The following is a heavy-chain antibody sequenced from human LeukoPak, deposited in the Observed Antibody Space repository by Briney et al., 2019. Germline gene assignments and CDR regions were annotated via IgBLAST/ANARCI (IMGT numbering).Heavy chain of an antibody. D-gene: IGHD2-15*01. Sequence: SETLSLTCTVSGGSISSSSDYWGWIRQPPGKGLEWIGSIYYSGSTYYNPSLKSRVTISLDASKNQFSLKLSSVTAADTAVYYCARGLYCSGGSCYHRIGAFDVWGQGTMVTVSS. J-gene: IGHJ3*01. CDR3: ARGLYCSGGSCYHRIGAFDV. CDR2: IYYSGST. CDR1: GGSISSSSDY. V-gene: IGHV4-39*01.